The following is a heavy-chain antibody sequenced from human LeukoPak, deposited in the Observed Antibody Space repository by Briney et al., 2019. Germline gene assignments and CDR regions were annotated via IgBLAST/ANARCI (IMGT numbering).Heavy chain of an antibody. D-gene: IGHD3-9*01. J-gene: IGHJ6*02. Sequence: GESLKISCKGSGYSFTSYWIGWVRQMPGKGLEWMGIIYPGDSDTRYSPSFQGQVTISADKSISTAYLQWSSLKASDTAMYYCARPHYDILTGYYYYYDMDVWGQGTTVTASS. CDR1: GYSFTSYW. CDR3: ARPHYDILTGYYYYYDMDV. CDR2: IYPGDSDT. V-gene: IGHV5-51*01.